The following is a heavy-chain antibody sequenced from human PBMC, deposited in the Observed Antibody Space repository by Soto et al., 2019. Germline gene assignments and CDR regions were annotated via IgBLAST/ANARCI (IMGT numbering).Heavy chain of an antibody. D-gene: IGHD5-12*01. Sequence: QVKLVQSGAEVKKPGSSVKVSCKASGGTFSSYAISWVRQAPGQGLEWMGGIIPIFGTANYAQKFQGRVTITADESTSTDYMELSSLRSEDTAGYYCARGAVAPILRYFDYWGQGTLVTVCS. CDR3: ARGAVAPILRYFDY. CDR1: GGTFSSYA. CDR2: IIPIFGTA. J-gene: IGHJ4*02. V-gene: IGHV1-69*01.